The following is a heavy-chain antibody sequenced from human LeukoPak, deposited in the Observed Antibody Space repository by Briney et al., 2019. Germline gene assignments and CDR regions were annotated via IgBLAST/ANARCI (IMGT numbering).Heavy chain of an antibody. CDR2: INSDGSST. J-gene: IGHJ6*02. Sequence: PGGSLRLSCAASGFTFSSSWMHWVRQAPGKGLVWVSRINSDGSSTSYADSVKGRFTISRDNAKNTLYLQMNSLRAEDTAVYYCARVEVVPAAEGYYGMDVWGQGTTVTVSS. D-gene: IGHD2-2*01. CDR1: GFTFSSSW. V-gene: IGHV3-74*01. CDR3: ARVEVVPAAEGYYGMDV.